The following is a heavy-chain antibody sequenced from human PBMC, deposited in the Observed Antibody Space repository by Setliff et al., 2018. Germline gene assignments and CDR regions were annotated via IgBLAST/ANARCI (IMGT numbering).Heavy chain of an antibody. J-gene: IGHJ4*02. Sequence: ASVKVSCKASGYTFTSYAMHWVRQAPGQRLEWMGWINAGNGNTKYSQKFQGRLTITTDTSANTAYMELSSLTSEDTAFYYCARDHSPYAYVWGSYFFDFWGQGTLVTVSS. CDR2: INAGNGNT. CDR3: ARDHSPYAYVWGSYFFDF. V-gene: IGHV1-3*01. CDR1: GYTFTSYA. D-gene: IGHD3-16*01.